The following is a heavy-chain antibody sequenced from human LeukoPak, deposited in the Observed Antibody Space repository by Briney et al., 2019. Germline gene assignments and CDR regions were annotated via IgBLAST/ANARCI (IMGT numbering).Heavy chain of an antibody. J-gene: IGHJ6*03. V-gene: IGHV4-4*07. CDR1: GGSISSYY. Sequence: SQTLSLTCTVSGGSISSYYWSWIRQPAGEGLEWIGRIYTSGSTNYNPSLKSRVTMSVDTSKNQFSLKLSSVTAADTAVYYCARDRPPTTYYYYYMDVWGKGTTVTVSS. D-gene: IGHD1-1*01. CDR3: ARDRPPTTYYYYYMDV. CDR2: IYTSGST.